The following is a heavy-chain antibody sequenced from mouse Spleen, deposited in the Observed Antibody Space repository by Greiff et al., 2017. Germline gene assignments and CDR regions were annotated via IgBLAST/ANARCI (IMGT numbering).Heavy chain of an antibody. CDR3: ARSLRYGSPVAY. Sequence: EVQLVESGGGLVKPGGSLKLSCAASGFTFSDYGMHWVRQAPEKGLEWVAYISSGSSTIYYADTVKGRFTISRDNAKNTLFLQMTSLRSEDTAMYYCARSLRYGSPVAYWGQGTLVTVSA. J-gene: IGHJ3*01. V-gene: IGHV5-17*01. CDR2: ISSGSSTI. D-gene: IGHD1-1*01. CDR1: GFTFSDYG.